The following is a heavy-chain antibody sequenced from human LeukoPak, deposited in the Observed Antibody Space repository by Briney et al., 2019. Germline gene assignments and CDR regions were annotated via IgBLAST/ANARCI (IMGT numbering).Heavy chain of an antibody. CDR1: GDSVSSNSVA. CDR2: TYYMSKWNN. CDR3: ARWNHASHWFDP. Sequence: SQTLSLTCAISGDSVSSNSVAWNWIRQSPSRGLEWLGRTYYMSKWNNDYAVFVKSRITMNPDTSKNQFSLQLHSVTPEDTAVYYCARWNHASHWFDPWGQGILVTVSS. J-gene: IGHJ5*02. V-gene: IGHV6-1*01. D-gene: IGHD1-14*01.